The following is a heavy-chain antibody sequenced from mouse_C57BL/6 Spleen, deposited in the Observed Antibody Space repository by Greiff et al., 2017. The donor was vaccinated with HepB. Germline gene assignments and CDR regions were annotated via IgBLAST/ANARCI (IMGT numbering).Heavy chain of an antibody. J-gene: IGHJ1*03. Sequence: QVQLQQSGPELVKPGASVKISCKASGYAFSSSWMNWVKQRPGKGLEWIGRIYPGDGDTNYNGKFKGKATLTADKSSSTAYMQLSSLTSEDSAVYFCARPKDYGYFDVWGTGTTVTVSS. CDR1: GYAFSSSW. CDR2: IYPGDGDT. V-gene: IGHV1-82*01. CDR3: ARPKDYGYFDV.